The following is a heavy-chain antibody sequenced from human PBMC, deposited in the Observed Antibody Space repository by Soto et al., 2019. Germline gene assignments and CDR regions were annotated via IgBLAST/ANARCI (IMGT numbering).Heavy chain of an antibody. CDR1: GYTFTSYD. CDR2: MNPNSGNT. J-gene: IGHJ5*02. V-gene: IGHV1-8*01. D-gene: IGHD3-9*01. Sequence: QVQLVQSGAEVKKPGASVMVSCKASGYTFTSYDINWVRQATGQGLEWMGWMNPNSGNTGYAQKFQGRVTMARNTSISTAYMELSSLRSEDTAVYYCARLAEVYDILTGYSNWFDPWGQGTLVTVSS. CDR3: ARLAEVYDILTGYSNWFDP.